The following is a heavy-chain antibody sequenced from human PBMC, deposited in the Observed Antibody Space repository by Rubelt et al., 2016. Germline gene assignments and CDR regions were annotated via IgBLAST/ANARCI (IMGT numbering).Heavy chain of an antibody. D-gene: IGHD3-3*02. CDR2: ISSDGSST. CDR3: ARDISLDY. J-gene: IGHJ4*02. V-gene: IGHV3-74*01. CDR1: GFTFSDFP. Sequence: GGSLRLSCAASGFTFSDFPMHWVRQAPGKGLEWVSRISSDGSSTNYADSVRGRFTISRDNAKNTLYLQMNSLRAEDTAVYYCARDISLDYWGQGTLVTVSS.